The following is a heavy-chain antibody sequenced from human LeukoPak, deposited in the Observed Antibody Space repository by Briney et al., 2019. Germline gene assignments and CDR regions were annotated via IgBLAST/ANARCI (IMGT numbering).Heavy chain of an antibody. D-gene: IGHD3-16*01. J-gene: IGHJ4*02. CDR2: ISAYNGNT. CDR1: GYTFTSYG. Sequence: GASVKVSCKASGYTFTSYGISWVRQAPGQGLEWMGWISAYNGNTNYAQKLQGRVTMTADTSTSTAYMELRSLRSDDTAVYYCARAMGGGPTPPTPFDYWGQGTLVTVSS. V-gene: IGHV1-18*01. CDR3: ARAMGGGPTPPTPFDY.